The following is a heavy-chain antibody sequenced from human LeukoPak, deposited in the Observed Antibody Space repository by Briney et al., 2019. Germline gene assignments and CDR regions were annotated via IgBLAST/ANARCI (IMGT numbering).Heavy chain of an antibody. J-gene: IGHJ4*02. CDR1: GGSFSGYY. D-gene: IGHD5-18*01. Sequence: SETLSLTCAVYGGSFSGYYWSWIRQPPGKGLEWIGEINHSGSTNYNPSLKSRVTISVDTSKNQFSLKLSSVTAADTAVHYCARGGYSYGSWGQGTLVTVSS. V-gene: IGHV4-34*01. CDR3: ARGGYSYGS. CDR2: INHSGST.